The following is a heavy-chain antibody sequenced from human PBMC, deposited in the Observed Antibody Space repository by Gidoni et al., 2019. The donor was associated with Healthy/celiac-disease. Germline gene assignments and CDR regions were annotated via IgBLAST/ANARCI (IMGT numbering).Heavy chain of an antibody. Sequence: QVQLVESGGGVVQPGRSLRRPCAASGLNFSNYGMHWVRQAPGKGLEWVAVISYNGSSEYCADSVKGRFTISRDNSKNTLYLQLNSLRAEDTAVYYCAKDWDVYGDYELGYWGQGTLVTVSS. CDR2: ISYNGSSE. J-gene: IGHJ4*02. CDR1: GLNFSNYG. D-gene: IGHD4-17*01. V-gene: IGHV3-30*18. CDR3: AKDWDVYGDYELGY.